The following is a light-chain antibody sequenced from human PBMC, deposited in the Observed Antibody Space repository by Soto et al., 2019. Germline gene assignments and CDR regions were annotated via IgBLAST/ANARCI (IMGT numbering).Light chain of an antibody. CDR3: QQSFGAPRT. V-gene: IGKV1-39*01. CDR1: QSISTY. J-gene: IGKJ1*01. Sequence: DIQMTQSPSTLSASIGDRVTVTCRASQSISTYLNWFQQRPGKAPKLLIYGAYTLQDGVPSRFSGSGSETEFTLTISSLQPEDFATYYCQQSFGAPRTFGQGTRVDIK. CDR2: GAY.